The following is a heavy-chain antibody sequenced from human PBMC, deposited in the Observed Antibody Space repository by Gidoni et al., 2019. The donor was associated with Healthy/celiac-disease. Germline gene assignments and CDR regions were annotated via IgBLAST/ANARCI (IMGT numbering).Heavy chain of an antibody. CDR3: AREFGFSLASQPPDPYYYYYGMDV. Sequence: QVQLVESGGGVVQPGRSLSLSCSASGFTFSSYAMHWFRQAPGKGLEWVAVISYEGSNKYYADSVKGRFTISRDNSKNTLYLQMNSLRAEDTAVYYCAREFGFSLASQPPDPYYYYYGMDVWGQGTTVTVSS. CDR2: ISYEGSNK. J-gene: IGHJ6*02. D-gene: IGHD3-3*01. CDR1: GFTFSSYA. V-gene: IGHV3-30-3*01.